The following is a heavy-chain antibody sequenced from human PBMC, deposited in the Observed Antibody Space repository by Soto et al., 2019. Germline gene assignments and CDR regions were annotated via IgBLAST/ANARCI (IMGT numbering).Heavy chain of an antibody. CDR2: IWYDGSNK. V-gene: IGHV3-33*01. Sequence: GGSLRLSCAASGFTFSSYGMHWVRQAPGKGLEWVAVIWYDGSNKYYADSVKGRFTISRDNSKNTLYLQMNSLRAEDTAVYYCASLYGSGSEGYGMDVWGQGTTVTVSS. CDR1: GFTFSSYG. CDR3: ASLYGSGSEGYGMDV. J-gene: IGHJ6*02. D-gene: IGHD3-10*01.